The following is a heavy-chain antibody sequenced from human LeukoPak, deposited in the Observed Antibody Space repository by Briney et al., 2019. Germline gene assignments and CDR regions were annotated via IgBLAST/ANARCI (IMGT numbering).Heavy chain of an antibody. V-gene: IGHV3-33*01. D-gene: IGHD2-2*01. CDR2: IWYDGSNQ. CDR3: ARDSLGHCSSTSCFPNYYFDN. CDR1: GFSFSTYG. Sequence: GGSLRLSCAASGFSFSTYGMHWVRQAPGKGLEWVAVIWYDGSNQFYSDSVKGRFTISRDNSKSTLYLQMNSLRVEDTAVYYCARDSLGHCSSTSCFPNYYFDNWGQGTLVTVSS. J-gene: IGHJ4*02.